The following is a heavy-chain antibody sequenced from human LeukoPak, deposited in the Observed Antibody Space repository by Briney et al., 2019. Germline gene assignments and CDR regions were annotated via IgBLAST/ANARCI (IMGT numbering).Heavy chain of an antibody. CDR2: IYYSGST. Sequence: SETLSLTCTVSGVSISSSNSYWGWIRQPPGKGLEWIGYIYYSGSTNYNPSLKSRVTISVDTSKNQFSLKLSSVTAADTAVYYCARGAYSSSWYVSDYWGQGTLVTVSS. CDR3: ARGAYSSSWYVSDY. V-gene: IGHV4-61*05. CDR1: GVSISSSNSY. J-gene: IGHJ4*02. D-gene: IGHD6-13*01.